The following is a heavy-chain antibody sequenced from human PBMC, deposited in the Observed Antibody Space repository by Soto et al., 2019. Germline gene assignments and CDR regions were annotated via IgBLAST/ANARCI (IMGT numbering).Heavy chain of an antibody. CDR1: GYTFTSYY. CDR3: AHETGDSSGFDDAFDI. J-gene: IGHJ3*02. CDR2: INPSGGST. V-gene: IGHV1-46*01. Sequence: ASVKVSCKASGYTFTSYYMHWVLQAPGQGLEWMGIINPSGGSTSYAQKFQGRVTMTRDTSTSTVYMELSSLRSEDTAVYYCAHETGDSSGFDDAFDIWGQGTMVTVS. D-gene: IGHD3-22*01.